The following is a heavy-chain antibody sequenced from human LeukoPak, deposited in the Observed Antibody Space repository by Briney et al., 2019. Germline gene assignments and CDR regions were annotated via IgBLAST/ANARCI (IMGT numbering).Heavy chain of an antibody. V-gene: IGHV3-48*03. Sequence: GGSLRPSCAASGSTLSSYEMSWGRPAPQKRLWWVSYNSISCSTIFYADPVKSRFTITRDNAQTSLYLQMDSLRAEDTAVYYCARDWGLDGEISAGDYWGRGTLVSVSS. J-gene: IGHJ4*02. CDR3: ARDWGLDGEISAGDY. CDR1: GSTLSSYE. D-gene: IGHD3-16*01. CDR2: NSISCSTI.